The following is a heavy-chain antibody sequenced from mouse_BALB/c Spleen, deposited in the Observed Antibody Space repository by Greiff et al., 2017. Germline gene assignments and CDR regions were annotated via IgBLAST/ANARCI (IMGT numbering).Heavy chain of an antibody. Sequence: EVQLQQSGAELVKPGASVKLSCTASGFNIKDTYMHWVKQRPEQGLEWIGRIDPANGNTKYDPKFQGKATITADTSSNTAYLQLSSLTSEDTAVYYCARRNSHYDGSRTLPMDYWGQGTSVTVSA. CDR1: GFNIKDTY. J-gene: IGHJ4*01. D-gene: IGHD1-1*01. CDR2: IDPANGNT. CDR3: ARRNSHYDGSRTLPMDY. V-gene: IGHV14-3*02.